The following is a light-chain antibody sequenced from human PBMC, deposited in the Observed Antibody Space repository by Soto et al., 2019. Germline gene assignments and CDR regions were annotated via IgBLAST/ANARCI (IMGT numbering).Light chain of an antibody. J-gene: IGKJ1*01. V-gene: IGKV3-15*01. Sequence: DIVLTQSPGTLSLSPGETATLSCRASQSGSGNFLAWYQQKPGQAPRLLIYGASTRATGIPARFSGSGSGTEFTLTISSLQSEDFAVYYCQQYNNWPPWTFGQGTKVDIK. CDR3: QQYNNWPPWT. CDR2: GAS. CDR1: QSGSGN.